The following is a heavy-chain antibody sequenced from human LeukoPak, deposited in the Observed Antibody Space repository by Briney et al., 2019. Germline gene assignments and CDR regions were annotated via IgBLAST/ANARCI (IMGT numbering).Heavy chain of an antibody. J-gene: IGHJ4*02. CDR2: INHSGST. V-gene: IGHV4-39*07. CDR1: GGSISSSSYY. D-gene: IGHD3-10*01. Sequence: KPSETLSLTCTVSGGSISSSSYYWSWIRQPPGKGLEWIGEINHSGSTNYNPSLKSRVTISVDTSKNQFSLKLSSVTAADTAVYYCARGVRVRGVFDYWGQGTLVTVSS. CDR3: ARGVRVRGVFDY.